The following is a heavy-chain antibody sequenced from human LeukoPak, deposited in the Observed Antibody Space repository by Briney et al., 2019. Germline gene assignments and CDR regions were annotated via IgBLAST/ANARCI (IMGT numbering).Heavy chain of an antibody. CDR3: ARAIGFSSSWPKYFDS. CDR1: GASISSSNYY. CDR2: IFYSGST. J-gene: IGHJ4*02. V-gene: IGHV4-39*01. Sequence: SETLSLTCIVSGASISSSNYYWGWIRQPPGKGLEWIGSIFYSGSTKYDPSLKTRVTVSGDTSKNQFSLKLSSMSAADTAVYYCARAIGFSSSWPKYFDSWGQGTLVTVSS. D-gene: IGHD6-13*01.